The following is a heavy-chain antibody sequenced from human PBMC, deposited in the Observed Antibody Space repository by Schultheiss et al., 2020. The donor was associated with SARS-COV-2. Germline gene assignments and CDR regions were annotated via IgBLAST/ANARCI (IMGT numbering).Heavy chain of an antibody. CDR2: IWYDGSNK. J-gene: IGHJ2*01. Sequence: GGSLRLSCSASGFTFSSYGMHWVRQAPGKGLEWVAVIWYDGSNKYYADSVKGRFTISRDNSKNTLYLQMNSLRAEDTAVYYCAKCYGDSANWYFDLWGRGTLVTVSS. CDR1: GFTFSSYG. D-gene: IGHD4-17*01. V-gene: IGHV3-33*06. CDR3: AKCYGDSANWYFDL.